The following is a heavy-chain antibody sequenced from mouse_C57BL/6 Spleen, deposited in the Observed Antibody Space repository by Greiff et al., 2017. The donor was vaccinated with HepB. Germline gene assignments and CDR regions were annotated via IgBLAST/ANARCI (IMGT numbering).Heavy chain of an antibody. Sequence: QVQLQQSGPELVKPGASVKISCKASGYAFSSSWMNWVKQRPGKGLEWIGRIYPGDGDTNYNGKFKGKATLTADKSSSTAYMQLSSLTSEDSAVYFCARWEYYGSSWFAYWGQGTLVTVSA. CDR2: IYPGDGDT. J-gene: IGHJ3*01. CDR1: GYAFSSSW. D-gene: IGHD1-1*01. V-gene: IGHV1-82*01. CDR3: ARWEYYGSSWFAY.